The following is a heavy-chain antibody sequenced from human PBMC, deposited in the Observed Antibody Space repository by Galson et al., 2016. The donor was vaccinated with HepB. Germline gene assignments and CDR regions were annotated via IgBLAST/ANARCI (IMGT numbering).Heavy chain of an antibody. CDR2: ISSRGGRT. CDR3: AKGFRPYRSGWERLFEHSYHYYGMDV. V-gene: IGHV3-23*01. J-gene: IGHJ6*02. Sequence: SLRLSCAASGLTFSSYAMSWVRQAPGKGLEWVSSISSRGGRTYYTDSVKGRFTVSRDNSKNTLYVLMNTLRAEDTAVYYCAKGFRPYRSGWERLFEHSYHYYGMDVWGQGTPVTVSS. CDR1: GLTFSSYA. D-gene: IGHD6-19*01.